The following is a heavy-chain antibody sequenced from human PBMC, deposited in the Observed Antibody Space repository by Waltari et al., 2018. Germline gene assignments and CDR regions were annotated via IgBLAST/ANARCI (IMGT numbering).Heavy chain of an antibody. Sequence: QVQLQESGPGLVKPSETLSLTCTVSGGSISSHYWRWIRQPPGKGLEWIGYIYYSGSTNYNPSLKSRVTISVDTSKNQFSLKLSSVTAADTAVYYCASIAAAGISGMDVWGQGTTVTVSS. CDR2: IYYSGST. CDR3: ASIAAAGISGMDV. V-gene: IGHV4-59*11. CDR1: GGSISSHY. D-gene: IGHD6-13*01. J-gene: IGHJ6*02.